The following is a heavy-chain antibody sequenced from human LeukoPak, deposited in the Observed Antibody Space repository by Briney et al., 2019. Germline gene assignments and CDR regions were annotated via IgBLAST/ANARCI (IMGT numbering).Heavy chain of an antibody. V-gene: IGHV1-69*13. Sequence: SVKVSCKASGGTFSSYAISWVRQAPGQGLEWMGGIIPIFGTANYAQKFRGRVTITADESTSTAYMELSSLRSEDTAVYYCARDGRAPYYDFWSGYGFDYWGQGTLVTVSS. CDR2: IIPIFGTA. J-gene: IGHJ4*02. D-gene: IGHD3-3*01. CDR1: GGTFSSYA. CDR3: ARDGRAPYYDFWSGYGFDY.